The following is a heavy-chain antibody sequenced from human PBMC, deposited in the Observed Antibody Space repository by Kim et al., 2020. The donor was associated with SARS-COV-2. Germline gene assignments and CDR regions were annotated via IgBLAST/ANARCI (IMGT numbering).Heavy chain of an antibody. V-gene: IGHV4-61*05. J-gene: IGHJ4*02. Sequence: NPSHKSQVTISVDQSKNQFSLKLSSVTAADTAVYYCARVLLWFGEDYFDYWGQGTLVTVSS. D-gene: IGHD3-10*01. CDR3: ARVLLWFGEDYFDY.